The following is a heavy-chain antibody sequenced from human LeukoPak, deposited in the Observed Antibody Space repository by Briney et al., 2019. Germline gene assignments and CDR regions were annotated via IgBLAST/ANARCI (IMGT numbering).Heavy chain of an antibody. Sequence: GGSLRLSCAASGFTVSSHYMTWVRQAPGKGLEWVAVIWYDGSNKYYADSVKGRFTISRDNSKNTLYLQMNSLRAEDTAVYYCARVKYSSSWYNYGMDVWGQGTTVTVSS. J-gene: IGHJ6*02. D-gene: IGHD6-13*01. CDR1: GFTVSSHY. CDR2: IWYDGSNK. CDR3: ARVKYSSSWYNYGMDV. V-gene: IGHV3-33*08.